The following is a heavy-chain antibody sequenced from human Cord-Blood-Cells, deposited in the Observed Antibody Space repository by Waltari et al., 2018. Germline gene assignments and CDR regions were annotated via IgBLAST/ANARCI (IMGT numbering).Heavy chain of an antibody. Sequence: QVQLVQSGAEVKKPGSSVKVSCKASGGTFSSYAISWVRQAPGQGLEWMGGIIPIFGTANHAQKFQGRVTITADESTSTAYMELSSLRSEDTAVYYCARDRLKPHCSSTSCYYYYYGMDVWGQGTTVTVSS. CDR2: IIPIFGTA. D-gene: IGHD2-2*01. V-gene: IGHV1-69*12. J-gene: IGHJ6*02. CDR3: ARDRLKPHCSSTSCYYYYYGMDV. CDR1: GGTFSSYA.